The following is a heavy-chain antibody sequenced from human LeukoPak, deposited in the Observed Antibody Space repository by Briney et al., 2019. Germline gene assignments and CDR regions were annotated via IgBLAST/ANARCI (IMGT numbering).Heavy chain of an antibody. CDR3: ARGPLLWFGELLLSYWYFDL. V-gene: IGHV1-8*01. J-gene: IGHJ2*01. Sequence: ASVKVSCKASGYTFTGYDINWVRQATGQGLEWMGWMNPNSGNTGYAQKFQGRVTMTRNTSISTAYMELSSLRSEDTAVYYCARGPLLWFGELLLSYWYFDLWGRGTLVTVSS. CDR1: GYTFTGYD. CDR2: MNPNSGNT. D-gene: IGHD3-10*01.